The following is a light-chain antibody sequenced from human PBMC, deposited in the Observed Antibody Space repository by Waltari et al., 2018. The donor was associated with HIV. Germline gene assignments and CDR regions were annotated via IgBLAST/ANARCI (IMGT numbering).Light chain of an antibody. CDR3: SSYTDFNTPHV. Sequence: QSALTQPPSASGSLGQSVTISCTGTSTDISGYAYVSWYQQHPGKAPKLLIYEVNKRPSGVPDRFSASRSDNRASLTVSGLQYEDEAEYYCSSYTDFNTPHVFGTGTKVTVL. J-gene: IGLJ1*01. CDR2: EVN. V-gene: IGLV2-8*01. CDR1: STDISGYAY.